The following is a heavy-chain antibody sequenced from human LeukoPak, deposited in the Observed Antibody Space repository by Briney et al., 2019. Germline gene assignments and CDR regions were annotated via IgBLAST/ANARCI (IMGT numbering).Heavy chain of an antibody. D-gene: IGHD3-10*01. CDR2: IYHSGRT. V-gene: IGHV4-39*07. CDR3: ASELLLGYGSGSFNDY. J-gene: IGHJ4*02. Sequence: PSETLSLTCTVSGGSISSSSYYWGWIRQPPGKGLEWIGSIYHSGRTFYNPSLKSRVTISVDTSKNQFSLKLTSVTAADTAVYYCASELLLGYGSGSFNDYWGQGTLVTVSS. CDR1: GGSISSSSYY.